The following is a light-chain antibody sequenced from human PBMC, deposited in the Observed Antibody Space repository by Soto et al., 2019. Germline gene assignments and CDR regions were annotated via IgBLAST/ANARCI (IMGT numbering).Light chain of an antibody. CDR1: SSNIGAGYD. V-gene: IGLV1-40*01. CDR3: CSYEGSDALV. J-gene: IGLJ1*01. Sequence: QSVLTQPPSVSGAPGQRVTISCTGSSSNIGAGYDVHWYQQHPGEAPKLVMYDVAQRPAGVSDRLSGDKSGKTASLTISGLQADDEATYYCCSYEGSDALVFGSGTKVTVL. CDR2: DVA.